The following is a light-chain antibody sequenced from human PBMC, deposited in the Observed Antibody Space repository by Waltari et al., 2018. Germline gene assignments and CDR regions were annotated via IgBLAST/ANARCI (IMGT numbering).Light chain of an antibody. Sequence: IVMTQSPATLSLSPGERATLSCRASQSVADNIAWYQQKPGQAPRLLIYAASARATGIPARFPSSGSGTEFTLTISSLQSEDFAVYFCQQYNRWPPITFGPGTKVEI. CDR1: QSVADN. CDR3: QQYNRWPPIT. CDR2: AAS. J-gene: IGKJ3*01. V-gene: IGKV3-15*01.